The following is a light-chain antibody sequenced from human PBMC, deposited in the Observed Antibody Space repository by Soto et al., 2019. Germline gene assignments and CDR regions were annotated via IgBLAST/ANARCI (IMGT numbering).Light chain of an antibody. V-gene: IGKV3-15*01. CDR3: QQYNIWPPIT. J-gene: IGKJ5*01. Sequence: EIVLTQSPATLASFPGDRVTLSCRASQYINTRLAWYQQKPGQAPRRLISGASTRATGIPARFSGSGSGTEFTPTISSLQSEDFAVYYRQQYNIWPPITFGQGNRLDIK. CDR1: QYINTR. CDR2: GAS.